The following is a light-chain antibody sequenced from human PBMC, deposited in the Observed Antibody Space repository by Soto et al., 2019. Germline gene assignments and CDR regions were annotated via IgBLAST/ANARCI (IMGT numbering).Light chain of an antibody. J-gene: IGLJ1*01. CDR1: SDNIGRFSF. CDR2: ALI. Sequence: QSVLTQPASVSGSPGQAITISCTGTSDNIGRFSFVSWYQQHPGKAPKLLIYALIKRPSGISDRFSGSKSGNTASLTISGLQAEDEADYYCSSYETTSRRLFGTGTKATVL. CDR3: SSYETTSRRL. V-gene: IGLV2-14*01.